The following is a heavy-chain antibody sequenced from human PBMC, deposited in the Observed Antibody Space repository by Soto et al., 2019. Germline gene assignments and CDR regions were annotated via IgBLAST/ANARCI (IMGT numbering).Heavy chain of an antibody. CDR3: ARVRPRYGMDV. V-gene: IGHV4-34*01. J-gene: IGHJ6*02. Sequence: SGTLSLTFAVYGESFSNYYWSWIRQPPGKGLEWIGEIDHGGSTNYNPSLKSRVTISLDTSNNQFSLKLNSVTAADTALYYCARVRPRYGMDVWGQGTTVTVSS. CDR2: IDHGGST. CDR1: GESFSNYY.